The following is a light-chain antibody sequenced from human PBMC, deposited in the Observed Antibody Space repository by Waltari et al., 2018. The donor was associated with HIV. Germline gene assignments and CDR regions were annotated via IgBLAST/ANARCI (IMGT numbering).Light chain of an antibody. CDR1: SSNLGSTS. CDR3: AAWDDSLNGHVL. V-gene: IGLV1-44*01. Sequence: QSVLTQPPSASGTPGQRVTFPCSGSSSNLGSTSVYWYQKLPGTAPRLLIYNNNQRPSGVPDRFSGSKSGTSASLAISGLQSEDEADYYCAAWDDSLNGHVLFGGGTKLTVL. J-gene: IGLJ2*01. CDR2: NNN.